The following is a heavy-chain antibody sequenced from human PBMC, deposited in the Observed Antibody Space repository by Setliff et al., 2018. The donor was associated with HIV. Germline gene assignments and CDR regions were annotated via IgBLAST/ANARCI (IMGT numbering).Heavy chain of an antibody. CDR3: ARGNNDYVYLDY. CDR1: NGSIGTYY. D-gene: IGHD3-16*01. Sequence: PSETLSLTCTVSNGSIGTYYWTWIRQPPGKGLEYIGYIYFTGPTKFNPSLKSRVTMSVDTSKKQFSLKLSSVTAADTAVYYCARGNNDYVYLDYWGQGALVTV. CDR2: IYFTGPT. V-gene: IGHV4-59*01. J-gene: IGHJ4*02.